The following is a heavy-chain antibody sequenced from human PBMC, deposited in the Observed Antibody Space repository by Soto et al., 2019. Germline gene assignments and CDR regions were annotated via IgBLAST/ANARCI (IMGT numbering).Heavy chain of an antibody. D-gene: IGHD1-26*01. CDR2: LGFDGGGR. Sequence: QMQLVESGGGVVQPGTSLRLSCAASGFDFSSYGMHWVRQTPGKGLEWVAVLGFDGGGRYYADSVKGRFTISGDNSKKMLYLQMDSLRAEDTALYYCAREPVGPDYAMDVWGQGTTVTVSS. CDR3: AREPVGPDYAMDV. CDR1: GFDFSSYG. V-gene: IGHV3-33*01. J-gene: IGHJ6*02.